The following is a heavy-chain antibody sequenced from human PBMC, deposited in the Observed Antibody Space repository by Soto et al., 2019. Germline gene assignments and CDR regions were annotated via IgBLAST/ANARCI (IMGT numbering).Heavy chain of an antibody. J-gene: IGHJ3*01. CDR1: GAAMSSYY. D-gene: IGHD3-22*01. CDR2: IYNTGTT. V-gene: IGHV4-59*03. CDR3: ATDSTGYYSDAFDV. Sequence: QLQESGPGLVKPSETLSLTCTVSGAAMSSYYWSWVRQSPGKGLEWIGYIYNTGTTDYNPSLKSRVTISVERSKFQFSLKLTSVTAADTAVYYCATDSTGYYSDAFDVWGQEARVIVSS.